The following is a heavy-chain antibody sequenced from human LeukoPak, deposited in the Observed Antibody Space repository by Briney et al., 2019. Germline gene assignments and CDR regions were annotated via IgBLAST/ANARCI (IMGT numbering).Heavy chain of an antibody. D-gene: IGHD6-13*01. CDR3: ARDLSIASVSSNNY. J-gene: IGHJ4*02. CDR2: INPNSGGT. V-gene: IGHV1-2*02. Sequence: ASVKVSCKASGYTFTDYYMHWVRQAPGQGLEWMGWINPNSGGTNYAQKFQGRVTMTRDTSIRTAYMELSRLRSDDTAVYYCARDLSIASVSSNNYWGQGTLVTVSS. CDR1: GYTFTDYY.